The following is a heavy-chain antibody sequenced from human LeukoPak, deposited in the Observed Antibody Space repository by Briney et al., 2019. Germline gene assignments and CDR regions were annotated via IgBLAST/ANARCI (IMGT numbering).Heavy chain of an antibody. CDR1: GFIFSDHW. Sequence: PGGSLRLSCSASGFIFSDHWMHWVRQAPGKGLVWLSLIFTDGSEATYADAVKGRFTISRDNAKNTVYLLMNNLRVDDTAVYYCATMGVFEGSVDYTEYWGQGTLVTVSS. D-gene: IGHD3-22*01. CDR2: IFTDGSEA. J-gene: IGHJ1*01. V-gene: IGHV3-74*01. CDR3: ATMGVFEGSVDYTEY.